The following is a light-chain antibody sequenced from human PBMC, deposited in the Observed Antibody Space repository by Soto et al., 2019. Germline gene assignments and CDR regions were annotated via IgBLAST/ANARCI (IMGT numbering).Light chain of an antibody. CDR3: GADHGSGSNFVV. CDR1: SGYSNCK. J-gene: IGLJ2*01. V-gene: IGLV9-49*01. CDR2: VGTGGIVG. Sequence: QAVVTQPPSASASLGASVTLTCTLSSGYSNCKVDWYQQRPGKGPRFVMRVGTGGIVGSKGDGIPDRFSVLGSGLNRYLTIKNIQEEDESDYHCGADHGSGSNFVVFGGGTKLTVL.